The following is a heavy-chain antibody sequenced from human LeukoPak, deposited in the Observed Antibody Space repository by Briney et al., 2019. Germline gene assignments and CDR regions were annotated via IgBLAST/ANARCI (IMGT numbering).Heavy chain of an antibody. V-gene: IGHV3-23*01. Sequence: GGSLRLSCAASRFTFSSYAMSWVRQAPGKGLEWVSGISGSGGSTSYADSVKGRFTISRDNSKSTLYLQMNSLRAEDTAVYYCAKDQSYACDYWGQGTLVTVSS. CDR3: AKDQSYACDY. CDR1: RFTFSSYA. D-gene: IGHD3-16*01. CDR2: ISGSGGST. J-gene: IGHJ4*02.